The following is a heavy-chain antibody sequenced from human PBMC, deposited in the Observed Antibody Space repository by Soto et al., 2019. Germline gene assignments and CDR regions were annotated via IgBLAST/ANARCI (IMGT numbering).Heavy chain of an antibody. V-gene: IGHV3-23*01. D-gene: IGHD3-16*01. Sequence: EVQLLESGGGLVQPGGSLRLSCAASGFTFTSYAMSWVRQAPGKGLEWVSAISGSGGSTYYADSGKGRFTISRDNSKNTLYLQMNSLRAGDTAVYYCAREGGGFYYYYYMDVWGKGTTVTVSS. CDR3: AREGGGFYYYYYMDV. CDR2: ISGSGGST. CDR1: GFTFTSYA. J-gene: IGHJ6*03.